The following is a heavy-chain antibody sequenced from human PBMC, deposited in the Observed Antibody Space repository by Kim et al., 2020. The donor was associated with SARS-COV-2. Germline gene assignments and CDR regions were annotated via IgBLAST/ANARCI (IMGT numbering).Heavy chain of an antibody. CDR3: ARRYCNGGSCYSEDNWFDP. CDR2: IDWDDDK. V-gene: IGHV2-70*01. CDR1: GFSLSTSGMC. Sequence: SGPTLVNPTPTLTLTCTFSGFSLSTSGMCVSWIRQPPGKALEWLALIDWDDDKYYSTSLKTRLTISKDTSKNQVVLTMTNMDPVDTATYYCARRYCNGGSCYSEDNWFDPWGQGTLVTVSS. J-gene: IGHJ5*02. D-gene: IGHD2-15*01.